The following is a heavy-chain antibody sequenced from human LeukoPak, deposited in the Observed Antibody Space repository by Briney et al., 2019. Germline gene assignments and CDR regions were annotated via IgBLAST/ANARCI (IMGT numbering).Heavy chain of an antibody. CDR1: GGSISSYY. V-gene: IGHV4-59*01. Sequence: SETLSLTCTVSGGSISSYYWSWIRQPPGKGLEWIGYIYDSGSTNYNPSLKSRVTISVDTSKNQFSLKLSSVTAADTAVYYCARLSSGWYTDAFDIWGQGTMVTVSS. J-gene: IGHJ3*02. D-gene: IGHD6-19*01. CDR2: IYDSGST. CDR3: ARLSSGWYTDAFDI.